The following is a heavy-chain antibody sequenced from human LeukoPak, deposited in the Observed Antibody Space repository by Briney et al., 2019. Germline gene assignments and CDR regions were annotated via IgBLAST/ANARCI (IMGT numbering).Heavy chain of an antibody. CDR3: ARELRFSFDY. J-gene: IGHJ4*02. Sequence: SVTRSRTCSVAGYAGSGGYSWGWLQHPPEKGLEWIGSIYHSGSTYYNPSLKSRVTISVDTSKNQFSLKLSSVTAADTAVYYCARELRFSFDYWGQGTLVTVSS. CDR1: GYAGSGGYS. V-gene: IGHV4-38-2*02. D-gene: IGHD3-3*01. CDR2: IYHSGST.